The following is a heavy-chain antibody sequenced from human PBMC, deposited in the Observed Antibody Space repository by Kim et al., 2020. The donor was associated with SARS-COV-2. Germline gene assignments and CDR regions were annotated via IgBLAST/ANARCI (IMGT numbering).Heavy chain of an antibody. J-gene: IGHJ4*02. Sequence: ASVKVSCKASGYTFTSNHMHWVRQAPGQGLEWMGIITPSGDSTSYSQRFQGRLTMTTDTSTSTAYMELSSLRSEDTAVYYCVRDLSGNWIFDYWGQGTRVTVS. CDR2: ITPSGDST. CDR3: VRDLSGNWIFDY. CDR1: GYTFTSNH. V-gene: IGHV1-46*01. D-gene: IGHD1-20*01.